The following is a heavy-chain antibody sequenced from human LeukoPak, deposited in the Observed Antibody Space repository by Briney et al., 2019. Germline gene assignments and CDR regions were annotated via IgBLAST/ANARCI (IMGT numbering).Heavy chain of an antibody. V-gene: IGHV4-31*03. D-gene: IGHD1-26*01. J-gene: IGHJ4*02. Sequence: SQTLSLTCTVSGGSISSGGYYWSWIRQHPGKGLEWIGYIYYTGSTNYNPSLKSRVTITVDTSKNHFSLKLTSVTAADTAVYYCARGGRRSYERYFDYWGQGTLVTVSS. CDR1: GGSISSGGYY. CDR3: ARGGRRSYERYFDY. CDR2: IYYTGST.